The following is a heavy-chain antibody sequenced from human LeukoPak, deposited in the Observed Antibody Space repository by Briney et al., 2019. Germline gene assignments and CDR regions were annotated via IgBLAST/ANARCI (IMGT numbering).Heavy chain of an antibody. CDR2: IKQDGSDT. CDR1: GFTFSSHW. V-gene: IGHV3-7*01. Sequence: GGSLRLSCAASGFTFSSHWMSWGRQAPGKGLEWVAHIKQDGSDTYYVDSVKGRFTIPRDNANNSLYLQMNSLRAEDTAVYYCARDSAHLSCGSPPYAFDIWGQGTMVTVSS. D-gene: IGHD2-15*01. CDR3: ARDSAHLSCGSPPYAFDI. J-gene: IGHJ3*02.